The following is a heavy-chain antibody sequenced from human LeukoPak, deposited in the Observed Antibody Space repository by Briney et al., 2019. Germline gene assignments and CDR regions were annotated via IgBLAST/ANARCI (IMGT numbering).Heavy chain of an antibody. CDR2: ISAYNGNT. CDR1: GYTFTSYG. J-gene: IGHJ4*02. CDR3: ARGLNSGSYRAPNDY. Sequence: ASVKVSCKASGYTFTSYGISWVRQAPGQGLEWMGWISAYNGNTNYAQKLQGRVTMTTDTSTSTAYMELRSLRSDDTAVYYCARGLNSGSYRAPNDYWGQGTLVTVSS. V-gene: IGHV1-18*01. D-gene: IGHD1-26*01.